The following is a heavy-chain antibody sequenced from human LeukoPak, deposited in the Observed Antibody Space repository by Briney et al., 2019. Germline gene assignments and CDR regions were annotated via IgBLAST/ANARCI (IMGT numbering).Heavy chain of an antibody. CDR2: IRAYNGNT. CDR1: GYTFTSYG. D-gene: IGHD2-2*01. V-gene: IGHV1-18*01. J-gene: IGHJ6*03. CDR3: ARVVVPAAMGYYYYMDV. Sequence: ASVKVSCKASGYTFTSYGIGWVRQAPGQGLEWMGWIRAYNGNTDYAQKLQGRVTVTTDTSTSTAYMELRSLRSDDTAVYYCARVVVPAAMGYYYYMDVWGKGTTVTVSS.